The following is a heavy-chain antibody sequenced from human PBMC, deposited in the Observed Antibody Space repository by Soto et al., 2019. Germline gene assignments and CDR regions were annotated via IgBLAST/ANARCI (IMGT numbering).Heavy chain of an antibody. J-gene: IGHJ4*02. Sequence: QVQLVQSGAEVKKPGASVKVSCKASGYTFTSYGISWVRQAPGQGLEWMGWISAYNGNTNYAQKLQGRVTMTTDTSTSTAYMEMRSLRSDDTAVYYCARDRTNSEGRGLDFWWESKYSSSSSDFKEFDYWGQGTLVTVSS. CDR2: ISAYNGNT. CDR3: ARDRTNSEGRGLDFWWESKYSSSSSDFKEFDY. D-gene: IGHD6-6*01. V-gene: IGHV1-18*01. CDR1: GYTFTSYG.